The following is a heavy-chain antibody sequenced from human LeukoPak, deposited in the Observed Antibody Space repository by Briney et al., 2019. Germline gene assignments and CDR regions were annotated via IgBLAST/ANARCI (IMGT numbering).Heavy chain of an antibody. Sequence: GGSLRLSCAASGFTVSSNYMSWVRQAPGKGLEWVSVIYSGGSTYYADSAKGRFTISRDNSKNTLYLQMISLRAEDTAVYYCARDQVHYYDSSGYTYYYGMDVWGQGTTVTVSS. V-gene: IGHV3-53*01. CDR2: IYSGGST. CDR3: ARDQVHYYDSSGYTYYYGMDV. D-gene: IGHD3-22*01. CDR1: GFTVSSNY. J-gene: IGHJ6*02.